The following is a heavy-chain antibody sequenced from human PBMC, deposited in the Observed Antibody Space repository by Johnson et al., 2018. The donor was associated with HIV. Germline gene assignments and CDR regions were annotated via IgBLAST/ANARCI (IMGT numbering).Heavy chain of an antibody. Sequence: VQLVESGGGLVQPGRSLRLSCAASGFTFDDYAMHWVRQAPGKGLEWVSGISWNSGSIGYADSVKGRFTISRDNAKNSLYLQMNSLRADETALYYCAKGRVVVAATEAFDLWGQGTMVTVSS. D-gene: IGHD2-15*01. J-gene: IGHJ3*01. CDR1: GFTFDDYA. V-gene: IGHV3-9*01. CDR3: AKGRVVVAATEAFDL. CDR2: ISWNSGSI.